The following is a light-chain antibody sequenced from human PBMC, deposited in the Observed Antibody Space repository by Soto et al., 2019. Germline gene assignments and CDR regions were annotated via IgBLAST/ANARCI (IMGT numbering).Light chain of an antibody. Sequence: IVFTQSSVTLSLSPGERATLSCRSSQTVSSNYLAWYQQKTGQATSLLIYGEYSRDTGITARLSGSGSGTDFTLTISSLEPEDFAVYYCQPYDSSPITFGRGTRVEIK. J-gene: IGKJ5*01. CDR2: GEY. V-gene: IGKV3-20*01. CDR3: QPYDSSPIT. CDR1: QTVSSNY.